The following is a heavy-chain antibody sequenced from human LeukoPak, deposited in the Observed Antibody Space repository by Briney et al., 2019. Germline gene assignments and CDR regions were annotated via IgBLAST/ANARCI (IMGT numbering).Heavy chain of an antibody. D-gene: IGHD6-19*01. J-gene: IGHJ4*02. Sequence: ASVKVSCKASGYTFTSYGISWVRQAPGQGLEWMGWLSPYNDNTNYAQKLQGRVTMTTDTSTSTAYMELRSLRSDDTAVYYCARGGSSGWRTPNDDYWGQGTLVTVSS. CDR3: ARGGSSGWRTPNDDY. V-gene: IGHV1-18*01. CDR1: GYTFTSYG. CDR2: LSPYNDNT.